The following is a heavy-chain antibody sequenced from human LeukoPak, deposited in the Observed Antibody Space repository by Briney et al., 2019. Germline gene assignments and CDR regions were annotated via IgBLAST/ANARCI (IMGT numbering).Heavy chain of an antibody. CDR1: GGTFNSYA. J-gene: IGHJ5*02. CDR2: IIPIFGTA. CDR3: ARSSVRGDPGNWFDP. Sequence: GASVKVSCKASGGTFNSYAISWVRQAPGQGLEWMGGIIPIFGTANYAQKFQGRVTITTDESTSTAYMELSSLRSEDTAVYYCARSSVRGDPGNWFDPWGQGTLVTVSS. D-gene: IGHD3-10*01. V-gene: IGHV1-69*05.